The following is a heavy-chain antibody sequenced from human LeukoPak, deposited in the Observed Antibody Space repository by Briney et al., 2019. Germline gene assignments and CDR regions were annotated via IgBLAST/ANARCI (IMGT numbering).Heavy chain of an antibody. V-gene: IGHV3-9*01. CDR1: GFTFDDYA. CDR3: AKGLSGSYPNDAFDI. Sequence: SLRLSCAASGFTFDDYAMHWVRQAPGKGLEWVSGISWNSGSIGYADSVKGRFTISRDNAKNSLYLQMNSLRAEDTALYYCAKGLSGSYPNDAFDIWGQGTMVTVSS. J-gene: IGHJ3*02. D-gene: IGHD1-26*01. CDR2: ISWNSGSI.